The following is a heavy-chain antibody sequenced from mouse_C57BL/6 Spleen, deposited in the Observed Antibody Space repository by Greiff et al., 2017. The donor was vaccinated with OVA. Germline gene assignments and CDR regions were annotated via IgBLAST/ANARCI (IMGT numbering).Heavy chain of an antibody. CDR1: SYTFTDYE. D-gene: IGHD1-1*01. V-gene: IGHV1-15*01. J-gene: IGHJ3*01. CDR3: TRGGYYGSSSFAY. CDR2: IDPETGGT. Sequence: VQGVESGAELVRPGASVTLSCKASSYTFTDYEMHWVKQTPVHGLEWIGAIDPETGGTAYNQKFKGKAILTADKSSSTAYMELRSLTSEDSAVYYCTRGGYYGSSSFAYWGQGTLVTVSA.